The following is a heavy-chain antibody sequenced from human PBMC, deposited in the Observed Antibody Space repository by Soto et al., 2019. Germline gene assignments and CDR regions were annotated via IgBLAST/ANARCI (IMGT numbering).Heavy chain of an antibody. CDR1: GDTFNFYT. Sequence: QVQLVLSGAEVKKPGSSLRVSCKASGDTFNFYTINWVRQAPGLGLEWLGRIIPYLSVSNYAQKFQGRVTITADKCTNTAYMEVRSLRSEDTAMYYCATSFGSGYRAFDYWGQGAQVTVSS. CDR3: ATSFGSGYRAFDY. D-gene: IGHD3-10*01. V-gene: IGHV1-69*02. J-gene: IGHJ4*02. CDR2: IIPYLSVS.